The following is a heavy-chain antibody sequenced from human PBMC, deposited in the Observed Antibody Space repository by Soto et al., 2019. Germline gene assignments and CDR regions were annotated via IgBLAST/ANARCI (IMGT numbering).Heavy chain of an antibody. J-gene: IGHJ6*02. D-gene: IGHD1-1*01. CDR3: ARETGTVIYYGMDV. CDR2: INHSGST. Sequence: SETLSLTCAVYGGSFSGYYWSWIRQPPGKGLEWIGEINHSGSTNYNPSLKSRVTISVDTSKNQFSLKLSSVTAADTAVYYCARETGTVIYYGMDVWGQGTTVTVSS. V-gene: IGHV4-34*01. CDR1: GGSFSGYY.